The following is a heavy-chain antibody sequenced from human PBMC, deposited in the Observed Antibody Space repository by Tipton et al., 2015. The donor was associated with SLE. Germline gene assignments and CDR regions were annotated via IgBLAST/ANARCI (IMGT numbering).Heavy chain of an antibody. CDR1: GGSISSYY. J-gene: IGHJ3*02. CDR3: ARSLKGAFDI. CDR2: IFYTGST. V-gene: IGHV4-59*13. Sequence: TLSLTCTVSGGSISSYYWIWIRQPPGKGLVYVGDIFYTGSTNYNPSLKSRVTLSIDTSKNQFSMKLSSVTAADTAVYYYARSLKGAFDIWGQGSMVTVSS.